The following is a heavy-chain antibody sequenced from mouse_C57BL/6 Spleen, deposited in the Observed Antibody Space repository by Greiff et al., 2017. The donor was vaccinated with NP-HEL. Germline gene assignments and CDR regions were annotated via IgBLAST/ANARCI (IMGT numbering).Heavy chain of an antibody. CDR2: ISSGGSYT. CDR1: GFTFSSYG. V-gene: IGHV5-6*01. J-gene: IGHJ2*01. Sequence: EVKLMESGGDLVKPGGSLKLSCAASGFTFSSYGMSWVRQTPDKRLAWVATISSGGSYTYYPASVKGRFTISRDNAKNTLYLQMSSLKSEDTAMYYCARHDGYYYFDYWGQGTTLTVSS. CDR3: ARHDGYYYFDY. D-gene: IGHD2-3*01.